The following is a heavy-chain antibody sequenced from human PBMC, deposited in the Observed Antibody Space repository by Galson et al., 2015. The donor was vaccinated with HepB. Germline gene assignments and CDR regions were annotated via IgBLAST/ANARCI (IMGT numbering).Heavy chain of an antibody. Sequence: SVKVSCKASGYTFTSYAMHWVRQAPGQRLEWMGWINAGNGNTRYSQKFQGRVTITRDTSASTAYMELSSLRSEDTAVYYCARCHSSWPYYFDYWGQGTLVTVSS. CDR3: ARCHSSWPYYFDY. J-gene: IGHJ4*02. V-gene: IGHV1-3*01. D-gene: IGHD6-13*01. CDR1: GYTFTSYA. CDR2: INAGNGNT.